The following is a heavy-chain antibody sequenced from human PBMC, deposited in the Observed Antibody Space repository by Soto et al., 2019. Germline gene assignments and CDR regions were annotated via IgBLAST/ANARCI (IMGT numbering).Heavy chain of an antibody. CDR2: IYPGDSDT. Sequence: GESLKISCTGSGYSFSTYWIAWVRQMPGKGLEWMGIIYPGDSDTRYSPSFQGQVTISADTSTNTVYLQWTSLKASDTAIYYCARQGVGATTDYYFGLDVWGQGTPVTVSS. CDR1: GYSFSTYW. V-gene: IGHV5-51*01. D-gene: IGHD1-26*01. CDR3: ARQGVGATTDYYFGLDV. J-gene: IGHJ6*02.